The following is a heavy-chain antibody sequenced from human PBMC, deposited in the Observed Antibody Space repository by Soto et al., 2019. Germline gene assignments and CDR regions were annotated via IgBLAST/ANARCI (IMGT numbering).Heavy chain of an antibody. J-gene: IGHJ4*02. V-gene: IGHV3-74*01. CDR1: GSTFDSHW. Sequence: ESGGVLVQPGGSLRLSCVASGSTFDSHWMHWVRQAPGEGLVWVSRIKTDGYAAAYADSVKGRFTISRDNTKNTVYLQMNSLRAEDTAVYFCVRESGVAADCWGQGTLVTVSS. CDR3: VRESGVAADC. CDR2: IKTDGYAA. D-gene: IGHD6-19*01.